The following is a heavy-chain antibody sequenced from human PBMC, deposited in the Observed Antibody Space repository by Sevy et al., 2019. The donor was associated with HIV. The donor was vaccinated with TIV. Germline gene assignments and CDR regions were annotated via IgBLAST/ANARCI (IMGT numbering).Heavy chain of an antibody. J-gene: IGHJ5*02. CDR2: IYTSGST. CDR1: GGSISSYY. V-gene: IGHV4-4*07. Sequence: GSLRLSCTVSGGSISSYYWSWIRQPAGKGLEWIGRIYTSGSTHYNPSLKSRVTMSVDTSKNQFSLKLSSVTAADTAVYYCARDRGYCSSTSCYNRGNWFDPWGQGTLVTVSS. D-gene: IGHD2-2*02. CDR3: ARDRGYCSSTSCYNRGNWFDP.